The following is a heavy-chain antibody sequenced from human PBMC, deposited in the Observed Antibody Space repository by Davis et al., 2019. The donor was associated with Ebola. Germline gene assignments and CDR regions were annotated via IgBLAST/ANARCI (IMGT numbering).Heavy chain of an antibody. V-gene: IGHV3-21*01. CDR2: ISSGSSYI. CDR1: GFTFSTYS. D-gene: IGHD4-17*01. J-gene: IGHJ6*04. CDR3: ARDQGTPYGDYGMDV. Sequence: PGGSLRLSCAASGFTFSTYSMNWVRQAPGKGLEWVSSISSGSSYIYYADAVKGRFTISRDNAKNSLYLQMNSLRAEDTAVYYCARDQGTPYGDYGMDVWGKGTTVTVSS.